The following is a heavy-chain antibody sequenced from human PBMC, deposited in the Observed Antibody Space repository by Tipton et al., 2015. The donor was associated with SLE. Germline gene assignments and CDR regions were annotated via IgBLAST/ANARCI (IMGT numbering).Heavy chain of an antibody. CDR3: ATDYYDILTGWGPLHY. Sequence: TLSLTCTVSGGSISSSRYSWGWIRQPPGKGLEWIGSIYYSGSTYYHPSLKSRVTISVDTSKNHFSLKLRYVTAADTAVYYCATDYYDILTGWGPLHYWGQGTLVTVSS. CDR1: GGSISSSRYS. V-gene: IGHV4-39*07. D-gene: IGHD3-9*01. CDR2: IYYSGST. J-gene: IGHJ4*02.